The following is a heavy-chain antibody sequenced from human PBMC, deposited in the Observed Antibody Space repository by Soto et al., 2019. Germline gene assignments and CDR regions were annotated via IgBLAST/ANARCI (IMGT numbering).Heavy chain of an antibody. J-gene: IGHJ4*02. CDR2: ISAYNGNT. CDR3: ARHSGSYHGGD. D-gene: IGHD1-26*01. V-gene: IGHV1-18*01. Sequence: QVQLVQSGAAVKKPGASVKVSCKASGYTFTSYGISWVRQAPGQGLEWMGWISAYNGNTKYAQKLQGSVTMTTDTATSTAYRELRSLRSDDTAVYYCARHSGSYHGGDWGQGTLVTVSS. CDR1: GYTFTSYG.